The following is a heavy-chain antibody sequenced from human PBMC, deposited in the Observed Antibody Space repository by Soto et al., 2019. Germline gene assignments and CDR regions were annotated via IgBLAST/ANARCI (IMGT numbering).Heavy chain of an antibody. Sequence: SETQPLTCTVSGGYIGSGGYCWSWIRQHPGKGLEWIGYIYYSGSAYYNPSLKSRVTISVDTSKNQFSLKLSSVTAADTAVYYCARGCGYYGNPDECYYFDYWGQGTLVTVSS. CDR3: ARGCGYYGNPDECYYFDY. V-gene: IGHV4-31*03. J-gene: IGHJ4*02. CDR1: GGYIGSGGYC. CDR2: IYYSGSA. D-gene: IGHD1-1*01.